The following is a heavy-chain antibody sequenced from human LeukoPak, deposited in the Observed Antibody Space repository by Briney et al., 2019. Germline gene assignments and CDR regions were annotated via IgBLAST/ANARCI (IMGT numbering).Heavy chain of an antibody. CDR3: SRTAYNDKSGYYRHFDN. V-gene: IGHV3-7*04. CDR2: IKQDGSQK. J-gene: IGHJ4*02. Sequence: GGALRLSCAASGFILRNYGMHCVRQAPAKGREGGANIKQDGSQKDYVDSLKGRFTISRDNAENSLYMQMNSMRADDTAVYYCSRTAYNDKSGYYRHFDNWGQGALVTVSS. CDR1: GFILRNYG. D-gene: IGHD3-22*01.